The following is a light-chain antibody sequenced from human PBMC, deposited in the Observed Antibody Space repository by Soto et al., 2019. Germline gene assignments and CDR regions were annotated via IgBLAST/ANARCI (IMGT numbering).Light chain of an antibody. CDR1: RSVSSSY. CDR3: QHYGSSRWT. V-gene: IGKV3-20*01. CDR2: GAS. Sequence: EIVLTQSPGTLSLSPGERGTLSCRASRSVSSSYLAWYQQKPGQAPRLLIYGASRRATGIPDRFSGSGSGTDFTLAISRLEPEDFAVYYCQHYGSSRWTFGQGTKVDIK. J-gene: IGKJ1*01.